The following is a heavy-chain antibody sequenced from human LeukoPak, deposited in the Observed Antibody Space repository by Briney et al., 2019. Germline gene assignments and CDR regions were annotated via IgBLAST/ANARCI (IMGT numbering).Heavy chain of an antibody. V-gene: IGHV3-66*01. Sequence: GGSLRLSCAASGFTVSSNYMNWVRQAPGRGLEWVSVIYSGGSTYYVDSVKGRFTISRDHSKNTLHLLMNSLKTEDTAVYYCTALGYPQYFHHWGQGTLVTVSS. CDR2: IYSGGST. CDR1: GFTVSSNY. D-gene: IGHD2-15*01. J-gene: IGHJ4*02. CDR3: TALGYPQYFHH.